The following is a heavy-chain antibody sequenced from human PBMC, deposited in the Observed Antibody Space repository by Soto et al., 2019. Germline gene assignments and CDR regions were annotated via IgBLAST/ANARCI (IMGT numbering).Heavy chain of an antibody. Sequence: EVQLVESGGGLVKPGGSLRLSCAASGFTFSSYSMNWVRQAPGKGLEWVSSISSSSSYIYYADSVKGRFTISRDNAKNSLYLQMNSLRAEDTAVYYCARDVPLELLDYYYMDVWGKGTTVTVSS. CDR3: ARDVPLELLDYYYMDV. CDR2: ISSSSSYI. D-gene: IGHD1-7*01. CDR1: GFTFSSYS. J-gene: IGHJ6*03. V-gene: IGHV3-21*01.